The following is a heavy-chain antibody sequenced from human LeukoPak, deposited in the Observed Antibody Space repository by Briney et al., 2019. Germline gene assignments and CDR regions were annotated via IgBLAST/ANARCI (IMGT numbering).Heavy chain of an antibody. CDR2: ISGSGGST. CDR1: GFTFSICA. CDR3: AKDLRWLQSEYFDY. J-gene: IGHJ4*02. V-gene: IGHV3-23*01. D-gene: IGHD5-24*01. Sequence: GGSLRLSCAASGFTFSICAMSWVRQAPGKGLEWVSAISGSGGSTYYADSVKGRFTISRDNSKNTLYLQMNSLRAEDTAVYYCAKDLRWLQSEYFDYWGQGTLVTVSS.